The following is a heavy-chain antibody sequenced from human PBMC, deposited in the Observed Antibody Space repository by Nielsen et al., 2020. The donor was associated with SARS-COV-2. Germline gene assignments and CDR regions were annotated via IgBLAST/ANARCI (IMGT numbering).Heavy chain of an antibody. CDR1: GDSISSSNW. V-gene: IGHV4-4*02. CDR3: ARLLTNTGNYFRFGP. Sequence: SETLSLTCAVSGDSISSSNWWSWVRQPPGKGLEWIGEIYHSGNTNYNPSLKSRVTISVDKSKNQFSLRLISVTAADTAVYYCARLLTNTGNYFRFGPWGQGTLVTVSS. CDR2: IYHSGNT. J-gene: IGHJ5*02. D-gene: IGHD1-26*01.